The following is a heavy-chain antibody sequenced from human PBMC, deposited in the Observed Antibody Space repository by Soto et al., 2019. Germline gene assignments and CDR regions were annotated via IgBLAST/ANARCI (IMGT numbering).Heavy chain of an antibody. Sequence: QVQLVQSGAEVKKPGASVKVSCKASGYTFTSYGISWVRQAPGQGLEWVGWISAYNGNTNYAQKLQGRVTMTTDTSTSTAYMELRSLRSDDTAVYYCARDHHLTYGDYEDWYFDLWGRGTLVTVSS. D-gene: IGHD4-17*01. CDR2: ISAYNGNT. V-gene: IGHV1-18*01. CDR1: GYTFTSYG. J-gene: IGHJ2*01. CDR3: ARDHHLTYGDYEDWYFDL.